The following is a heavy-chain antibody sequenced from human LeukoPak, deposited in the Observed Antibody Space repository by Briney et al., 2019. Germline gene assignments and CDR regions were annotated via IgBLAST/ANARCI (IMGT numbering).Heavy chain of an antibody. CDR3: ASSRYDSSGYYGINGY. CDR1: GFTFSSYA. V-gene: IGHV3-30*04. CDR2: ISYDGSNK. J-gene: IGHJ4*02. D-gene: IGHD3-22*01. Sequence: GGSLRLSYAASGFTFSSYAMHWVRQAPGKGLEWVAVISYDGSNKYYADSVKGRFTISRDNAKNSLYLQMNSLTSDATALYYCASSRYDSSGYYGINGYWGQGNLVIVSS.